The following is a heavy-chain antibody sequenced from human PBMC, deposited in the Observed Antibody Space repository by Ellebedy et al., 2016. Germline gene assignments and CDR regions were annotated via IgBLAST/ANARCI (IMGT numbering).Heavy chain of an antibody. CDR1: GYTFTSYG. Sequence: ASVKVSCKASGYTFTSYGISWVRQAPGQGLEWMGWISAYNGNTNYAQKLQGRVTMTTETSTSTAYMELRSLRSDDTAVYYCARVLADYGSGSYRSEGPFDPWGQGTLVTVSS. J-gene: IGHJ5*02. CDR2: ISAYNGNT. CDR3: ARVLADYGSGSYRSEGPFDP. V-gene: IGHV1-18*01. D-gene: IGHD3-10*01.